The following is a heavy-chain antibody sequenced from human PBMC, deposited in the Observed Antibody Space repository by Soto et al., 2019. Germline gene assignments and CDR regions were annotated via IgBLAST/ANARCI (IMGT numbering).Heavy chain of an antibody. J-gene: IGHJ4*02. CDR3: AREFIADKSHFDY. V-gene: IGHV3-30-3*01. D-gene: IGHD6-13*01. CDR1: GFTFSSYA. Sequence: GGSLRLSCAASGFTFSSYAMHWVRQAPGKGLEWVAVISYDGSNKYYADSVKGRFTISRDNSKNTLYLQMNSLRAEDTAVYYCAREFIADKSHFDYWGQGTLVTVSS. CDR2: ISYDGSNK.